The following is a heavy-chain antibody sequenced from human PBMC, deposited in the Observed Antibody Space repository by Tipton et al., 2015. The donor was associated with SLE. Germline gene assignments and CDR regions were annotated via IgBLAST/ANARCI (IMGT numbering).Heavy chain of an antibody. CDR1: GGSISSGGYS. D-gene: IGHD1-26*01. J-gene: IGHJ3*02. Sequence: LRLSCAVSGGSISSGGYSWSWIRQPPGKGLEWIGYIYHSGSTYYNPSLKSRVTISVDRSKNQFSLKLSSVTAADTAVYYCARAHSGSYNDAFDIWGQGTMVTVSS. CDR2: IYHSGST. CDR3: ARAHSGSYNDAFDI. V-gene: IGHV4-30-2*01.